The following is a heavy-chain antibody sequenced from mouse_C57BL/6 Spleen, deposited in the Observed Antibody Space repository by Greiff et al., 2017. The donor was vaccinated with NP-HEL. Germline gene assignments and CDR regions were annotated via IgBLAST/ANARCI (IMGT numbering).Heavy chain of an antibody. V-gene: IGHV1-50*01. CDR1: GYTFTSYW. Sequence: QVQLQQPGAELVKPGASVKLSCKASGYTFTSYWMQWVKQRPGQGLEWIGEIDPSDSYTNYNQKFKGKATLTVDTSSSTAYMQLSSLTSEDSEVYYCARYSYDYDEAMDYWGQGTSVTVSS. J-gene: IGHJ4*01. D-gene: IGHD2-4*01. CDR3: ARYSYDYDEAMDY. CDR2: IDPSDSYT.